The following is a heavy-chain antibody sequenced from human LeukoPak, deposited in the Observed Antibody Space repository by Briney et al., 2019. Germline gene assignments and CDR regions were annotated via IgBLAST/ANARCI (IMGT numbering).Heavy chain of an antibody. CDR2: IWYDGSNK. Sequence: GGSLRLSCAASGFTFSDYYMSWIRQAPGKGLEWVAVIWYDGSNKYYADSVKGRFTISRDNSKNTLYLQMNSLRAEDTAVYYCARDRTGYLDVWGQGTTVTVSS. V-gene: IGHV3-33*08. CDR3: ARDRTGYLDV. J-gene: IGHJ6*02. D-gene: IGHD1-14*01. CDR1: GFTFSDYY.